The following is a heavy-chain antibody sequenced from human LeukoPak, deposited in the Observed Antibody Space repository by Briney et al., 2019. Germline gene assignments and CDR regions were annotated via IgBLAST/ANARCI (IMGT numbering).Heavy chain of an antibody. D-gene: IGHD2-15*01. CDR3: ASDRSSKWYFDY. Sequence: GESLQISCKGSGYIFTSYWITWVRQMPGKGLEWMGRIDPSDSYTNYSPSFQGHVTISVDKSISTAYLQWSSLKASDTAMYYCASDRSSKWYFDYWGPGTLVTVSS. CDR2: IDPSDSYT. CDR1: GYIFTSYW. J-gene: IGHJ4*02. V-gene: IGHV5-10-1*01.